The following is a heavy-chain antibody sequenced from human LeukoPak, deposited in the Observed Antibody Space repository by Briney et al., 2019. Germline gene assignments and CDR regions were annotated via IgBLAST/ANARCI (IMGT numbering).Heavy chain of an antibody. Sequence: GGSLRLSCAASGFTFSSYAMSWVRQAPGKGLEWVSAISGSGGSTYYADSVKGRFTISRDNSKNTLYLQMNSLRADDTAVYHCAKGHSSSWSIFDYWGQGTLVTVSS. J-gene: IGHJ4*02. V-gene: IGHV3-23*01. CDR1: GFTFSSYA. CDR3: AKGHSSSWSIFDY. CDR2: ISGSGGST. D-gene: IGHD6-13*01.